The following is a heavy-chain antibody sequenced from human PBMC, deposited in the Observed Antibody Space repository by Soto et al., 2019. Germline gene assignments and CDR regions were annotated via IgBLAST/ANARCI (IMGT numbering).Heavy chain of an antibody. Sequence: QVTLKESGPVLLKPTETLTLTCTVSGFSLSIAGMGVSWVRQPPGKALEWLAHIFSNDEKSYNTSLKSRLTISKDPSRGEVVLTITNMAPLDTATYYCARIPPRSGWEGFDYWGQGTLVTVSS. CDR2: IFSNDEK. D-gene: IGHD6-19*01. CDR3: ARIPPRSGWEGFDY. J-gene: IGHJ4*02. V-gene: IGHV2-26*01. CDR1: GFSLSIAGMG.